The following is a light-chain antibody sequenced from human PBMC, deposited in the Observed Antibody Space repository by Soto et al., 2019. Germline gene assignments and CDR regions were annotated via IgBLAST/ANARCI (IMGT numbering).Light chain of an antibody. CDR1: GSDVGGYNS. V-gene: IGLV2-14*01. CDR3: SSYTTRSTLV. J-gene: IGLJ1*01. CDR2: EVS. Sequence: QSALTQPASVSGSPGQSITISCTGTGSDVGGYNSVSWYQQDPGKAPKLMIYEVSNRPSGVSNRFSGFKSGNTASLTISGLQAKAEADHYCSSYTTRSTLVFGTGTTLTV.